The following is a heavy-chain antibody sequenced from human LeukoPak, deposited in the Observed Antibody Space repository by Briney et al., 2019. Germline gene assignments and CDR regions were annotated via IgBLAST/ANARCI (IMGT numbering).Heavy chain of an antibody. CDR3: ARRLLWFGELSF. V-gene: IGHV4-34*01. Sequence: SETLSLTCAVYGGSFSGYYWSWIRQPPGKGLEWIGEINHSGSTNYNPSLKSRVTISVDTSKNQFPLKLSSVTAADTAVYYCARRLLWFGELSFWGKGTTVTISS. D-gene: IGHD3-10*01. CDR1: GGSFSGYY. J-gene: IGHJ6*04. CDR2: INHSGST.